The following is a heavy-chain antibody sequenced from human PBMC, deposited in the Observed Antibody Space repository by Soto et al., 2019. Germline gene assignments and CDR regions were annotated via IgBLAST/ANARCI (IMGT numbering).Heavy chain of an antibody. J-gene: IGHJ4*02. D-gene: IGHD5-18*01. V-gene: IGHV4-59*01. CDR2: IYYSGST. CDR1: GGYLHSYY. Sequence: PSEILSLTCTVLGGYLHSYYWRCILQPPGKGLEWIGYIYYSGSTNYNPSLKSRVTISLDTSRNQFSLKLSSVTAADTAVYYCARDSGYSYGYGVYFDYRGQGTLVTVS. CDR3: ARDSGYSYGYGVYFDY.